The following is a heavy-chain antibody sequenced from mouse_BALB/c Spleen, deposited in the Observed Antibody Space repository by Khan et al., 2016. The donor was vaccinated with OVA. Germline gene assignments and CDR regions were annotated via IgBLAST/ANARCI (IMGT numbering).Heavy chain of an antibody. CDR2: INPSNGYT. CDR3: VSDGAYHGNDGWFAY. D-gene: IGHD2-14*01. Sequence: VQLQQSGAELARPGASVKMSCKASGYTFTSYTIHWIKKRPGQGLEWIGYINPSNGYTNYNQKFKDKATLTTDKSSTTAYLQLSSLTSDDSAVYNFVSDGAYHGNDGWFAYWGQGTLVTVSA. CDR1: GYTFTSYT. J-gene: IGHJ3*01. V-gene: IGHV1-4*01.